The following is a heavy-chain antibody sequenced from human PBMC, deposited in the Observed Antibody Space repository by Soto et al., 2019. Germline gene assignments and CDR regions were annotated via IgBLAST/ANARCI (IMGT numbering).Heavy chain of an antibody. Sequence: ESLKISCKGSGYSFISYWIAWVRQMPGKGLEWMGIIYTGDSDTRYSPSFQGQVTISADKSITTAYLQWSSLKASDTAMYYCARGTEQGVYRTAFDYWGQGTLVTVSS. CDR2: IYTGDSDT. D-gene: IGHD3-10*01. J-gene: IGHJ4*02. V-gene: IGHV5-51*01. CDR1: GYSFISYW. CDR3: ARGTEQGVYRTAFDY.